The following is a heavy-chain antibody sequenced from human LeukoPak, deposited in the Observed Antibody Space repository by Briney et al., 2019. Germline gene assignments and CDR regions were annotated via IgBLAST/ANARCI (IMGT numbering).Heavy chain of an antibody. CDR1: GFTFSGSA. V-gene: IGHV3-73*01. CDR3: TRAYGSGSYHPSFDY. J-gene: IGHJ4*02. CDR2: IRSKANSYVT. Sequence: PGGSLRLSCAASGFTFSGSAMHWVRQASGKGLEWVGRIRSKANSYVTAYAASVKGRFTISRDDSKNTAYLQMNCLKTEDTAVYYCTRAYGSGSYHPSFDYWGQGTLVTVSS. D-gene: IGHD3-10*01.